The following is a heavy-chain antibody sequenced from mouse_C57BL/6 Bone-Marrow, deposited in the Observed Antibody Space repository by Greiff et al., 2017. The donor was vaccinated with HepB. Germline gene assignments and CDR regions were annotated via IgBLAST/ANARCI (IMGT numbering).Heavy chain of an antibody. Sequence: VQLQQSGAELVRPGASVKLSCTASGFNIKDYYMHWVKQRPEQGLEWIGRIDPEDGDTEYAPKFQGKATMTADTSSNTAYLQLSSLTSADTAVYYCTSIGYFYAMDYWGQGTSVTVSS. D-gene: IGHD2-3*01. CDR1: GFNIKDYY. J-gene: IGHJ4*01. V-gene: IGHV14-1*01. CDR2: IDPEDGDT. CDR3: TSIGYFYAMDY.